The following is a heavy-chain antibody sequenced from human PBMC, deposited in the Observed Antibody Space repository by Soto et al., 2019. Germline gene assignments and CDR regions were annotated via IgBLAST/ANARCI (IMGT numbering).Heavy chain of an antibody. CDR2: IYYSGST. V-gene: IGHV4-39*01. Sequence: SXTLSLTFTVSGGSISSSSYYWCWIRQPPGKGRELIGSIYYSGSTYYNPSLKSRVTISVDTSKNQFSLKLSSVTAADTAVYYCASRGYSYGSEYYYYYYMDVWGKGTTVTVSS. J-gene: IGHJ6*03. D-gene: IGHD5-18*01. CDR1: GGSISSSSYY. CDR3: ASRGYSYGSEYYYYYYMDV.